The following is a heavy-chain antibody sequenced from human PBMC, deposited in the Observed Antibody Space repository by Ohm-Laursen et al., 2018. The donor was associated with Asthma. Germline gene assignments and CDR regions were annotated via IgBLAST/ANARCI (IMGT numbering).Heavy chain of an antibody. J-gene: IGHJ4*02. CDR1: GYSVTSYA. CDR3: VRDVVDRFDY. D-gene: IGHD2-21*01. Sequence: SSVKVSCKDSGYSVTSYAFRWVRQAPGQRPEWMGWIYIGNTNYAPNFRDRITMTTDTSTNTAYMELRSLTSDDTAVYYCVRDVVDRFDYWGQGSLVIVSS. V-gene: IGHV1-18*04. CDR2: IYIGNT.